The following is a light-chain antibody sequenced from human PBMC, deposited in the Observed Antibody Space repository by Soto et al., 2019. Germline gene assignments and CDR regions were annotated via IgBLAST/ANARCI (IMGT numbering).Light chain of an antibody. CDR3: QQYDNWLRT. V-gene: IGKV3-15*01. CDR1: QSVSSN. J-gene: IGKJ2*01. Sequence: IVMTQSPATLSVSPGERATLSCRASQSVSSNLAWYQQKPGQAPRLLIYGASTRATGIPERFSGIGSGTEFTLTISSLQSEDLAVYYCQQYDNWLRTFGQGTKLEIK. CDR2: GAS.